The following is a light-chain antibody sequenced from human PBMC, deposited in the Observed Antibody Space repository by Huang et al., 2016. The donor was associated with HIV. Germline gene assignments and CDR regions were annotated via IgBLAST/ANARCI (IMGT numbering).Light chain of an antibody. V-gene: IGKV3-20*01. CDR3: HQYGSSPWT. CDR2: AAS. Sequence: EIVLTQSPDTLSLSPGERASLSCMATQSVSTNYLAWYQQKPGQAPRLLVYAASSRATGIPDRFGASGSGTDFTLTISRLEPEDFAVYYCHQYGSSPWTFGQGTKVEIK. J-gene: IGKJ1*01. CDR1: QSVSTNY.